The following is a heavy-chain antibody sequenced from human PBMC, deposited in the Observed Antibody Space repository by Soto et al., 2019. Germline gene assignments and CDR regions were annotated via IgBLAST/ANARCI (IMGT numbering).Heavy chain of an antibody. Sequence: GASVKVSCKASGYTFTNFYMHWVRQAPGQGLEWMGIINPSGGSTSYAQKFQGRVTMTRDTSTSTVYMELSSLRSEDTAVYYCARTTNHPGFDYWGQGTLVTVSS. J-gene: IGHJ4*02. V-gene: IGHV1-46*01. CDR1: GYTFTNFY. D-gene: IGHD1-1*01. CDR2: INPSGGST. CDR3: ARTTNHPGFDY.